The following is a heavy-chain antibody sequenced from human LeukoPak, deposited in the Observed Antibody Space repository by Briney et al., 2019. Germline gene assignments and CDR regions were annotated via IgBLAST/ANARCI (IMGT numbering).Heavy chain of an antibody. Sequence: SQTLSLTCAISGDSVSSTSALWNWIRQSPSGGLEWLGRTYYRSKWYSDYALSVKSRITISPDSSKNQFSLQLNSVTPEDTAVYYCARARIAVAGLSAFDVWGQGTKVTVSS. D-gene: IGHD6-19*01. J-gene: IGHJ3*01. CDR1: GDSVSSTSAL. CDR3: ARARIAVAGLSAFDV. V-gene: IGHV6-1*01. CDR2: TYYRSKWYS.